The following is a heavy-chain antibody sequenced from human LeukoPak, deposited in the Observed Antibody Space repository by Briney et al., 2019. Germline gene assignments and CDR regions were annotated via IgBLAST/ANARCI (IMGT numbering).Heavy chain of an antibody. CDR3: AKGRCSSTSCYVNYYGMDV. V-gene: IGHV3-23*01. Sequence: GGSQRLSCAASGFTFSSYAMSWVRQAPGKGLEWVSAISGSGGSTYYADSVKGRFTISRDNSKNTLYLQMNSLRAEDTAVYYCAKGRCSSTSCYVNYYGMDVWGQGTTVTVSS. CDR2: ISGSGGST. CDR1: GFTFSSYA. J-gene: IGHJ6*02. D-gene: IGHD2-2*01.